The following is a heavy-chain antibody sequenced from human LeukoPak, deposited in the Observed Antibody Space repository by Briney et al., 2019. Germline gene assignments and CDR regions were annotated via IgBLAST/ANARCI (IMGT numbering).Heavy chain of an antibody. CDR3: ARGYDYVWGSYRSGPNFDY. D-gene: IGHD3-16*02. CDR2: GSGGDT. V-gene: IGHV3-64*04. Sequence: GSGGDTYYADSVKGGFTISRDNSKNTLYLQMNSLRAEDTAVYYCARGYDYVWGSYRSGPNFDYWGQGTLVTVSS. J-gene: IGHJ4*02.